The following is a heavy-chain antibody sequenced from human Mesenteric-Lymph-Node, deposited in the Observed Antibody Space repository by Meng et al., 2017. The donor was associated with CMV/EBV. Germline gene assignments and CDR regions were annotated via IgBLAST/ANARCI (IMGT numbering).Heavy chain of an antibody. CDR2: IIPILGIA. CDR3: ARPSTMDDAFDI. CDR1: GGTFSSYA. Sequence: SVKVSCKASGGTFSSYAISWVRQAPGQGLEWMGGIIPILGIANYAQKFQGRVTITADKSTSTAYMELSSLRSEDTAVYYCARPSTMDDAFDIWGQGTMVTVSS. D-gene: IGHD3-10*01. V-gene: IGHV1-69*10. J-gene: IGHJ3*02.